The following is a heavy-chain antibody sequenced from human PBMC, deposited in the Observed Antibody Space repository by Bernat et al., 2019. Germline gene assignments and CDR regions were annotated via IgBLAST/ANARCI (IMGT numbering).Heavy chain of an antibody. V-gene: IGHV3-7*01. J-gene: IGHJ2*01. CDR3: ARAGDHGDWYFDL. CDR2: IKQDGSEK. D-gene: IGHD7-27*01. CDR1: GFTFSSSW. Sequence: EVQLVESGGGLVQPGRSLRLSCTASGFTFSSSWMSWVRQAPGKGLAWVANIKQDGSEKYYVDSVKGRFTISRDNAKNSLYLQMNSLRAEDTAVYYCARAGDHGDWYFDLWGRGTLVTVSS.